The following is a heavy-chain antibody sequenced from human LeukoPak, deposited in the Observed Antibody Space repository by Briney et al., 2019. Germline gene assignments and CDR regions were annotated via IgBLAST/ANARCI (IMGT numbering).Heavy chain of an antibody. CDR1: GFTFSSYG. CDR2: IWYDGSNK. Sequence: GGSLRLSCAASGFTFSSYGMHWVRQAPGKGLEWVADIWYDGSNKYYADSVEGRFTISRDNSKNTLYVQMNSLRAEDTAVYYCARGKYYYDSSGYYYGDLLYYFDYWGQGTLVTVSS. J-gene: IGHJ4*02. CDR3: ARGKYYYDSSGYYYGDLLYYFDY. V-gene: IGHV3-33*01. D-gene: IGHD3-22*01.